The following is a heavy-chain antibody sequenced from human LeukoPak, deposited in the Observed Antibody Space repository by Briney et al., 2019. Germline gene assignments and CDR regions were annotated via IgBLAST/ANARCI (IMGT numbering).Heavy chain of an antibody. Sequence: PGGSLRLSCAASGFTFSNYAISWVRQAPGKGLEWVSTISGSGGSTYYADSVKGRFTISRDNSKNTLYLQMNSLRAEDTAVYYCAKDPPNYYGSGSTTFDIWGQGTMVTVSS. V-gene: IGHV3-23*01. CDR1: GFTFSNYA. J-gene: IGHJ3*02. CDR2: ISGSGGST. D-gene: IGHD3-10*01. CDR3: AKDPPNYYGSGSTTFDI.